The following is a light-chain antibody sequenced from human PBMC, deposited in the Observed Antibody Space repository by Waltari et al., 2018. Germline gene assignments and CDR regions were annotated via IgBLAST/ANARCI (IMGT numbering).Light chain of an antibody. CDR2: VNSDGSH. J-gene: IGLJ3*02. Sequence: QLVLTQSPSASASLGASVKLTCTLSSGHSSHIIASLPQQPGKGPRYLMKVNSDGSHRKGDEIPDRFSGSSSGAERYLTISSLQSEDEADYYCETGGHGTWVFGGGTKLTVL. V-gene: IGLV4-69*01. CDR1: SGHSSHI. CDR3: ETGGHGTWV.